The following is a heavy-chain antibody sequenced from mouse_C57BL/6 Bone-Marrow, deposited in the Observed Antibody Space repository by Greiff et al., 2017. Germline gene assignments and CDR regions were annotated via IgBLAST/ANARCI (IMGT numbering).Heavy chain of an antibody. J-gene: IGHJ3*01. CDR3: ARSGDYDPFAY. D-gene: IGHD2-4*01. V-gene: IGHV1-81*01. CDR1: GYTFTSYG. CDR2: FYPRSGNT. Sequence: VQLQQSGAELARPGASVKLSCKASGYTFTSYGISWVKQRTGQGLEWIGEFYPRSGNTYYNEKFKGKATLTADKSSSTAYMELRSLTSEDSAVYFCARSGDYDPFAYWGQGTLVTVSA.